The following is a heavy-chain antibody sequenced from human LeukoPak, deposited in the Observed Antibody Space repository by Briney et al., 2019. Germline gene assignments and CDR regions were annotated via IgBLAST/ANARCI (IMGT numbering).Heavy chain of an antibody. V-gene: IGHV3-30*04. Sequence: PGRSLRLSCAASGFTFSSYAMHWVRQAPGKGLEWVAVISYDGSNKYYADSVKGRFTISRDNSKNTLYLQMNSLRAEDTAVYYCAKDPTWDYSINFDYWGQGTLVTVSS. J-gene: IGHJ4*02. D-gene: IGHD4-11*01. CDR2: ISYDGSNK. CDR1: GFTFSSYA. CDR3: AKDPTWDYSINFDY.